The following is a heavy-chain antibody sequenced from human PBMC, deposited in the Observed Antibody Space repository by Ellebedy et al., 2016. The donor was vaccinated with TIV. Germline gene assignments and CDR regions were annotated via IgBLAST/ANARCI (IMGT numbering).Heavy chain of an antibody. CDR3: VRGPWLVMDY. D-gene: IGHD6-19*01. J-gene: IGHJ4*02. V-gene: IGHV3-20*04. CDR1: GFSFADYA. Sequence: PGGSLRLSCAASGFSFADYAMSWVRQAPGKGLEWVSGISHNGDSTTYADSVKGRFTISRDNAKNTLYLQMNSLRAEDTAMYYCVRGPWLVMDYWGQGILVTVSS. CDR2: ISHNGDST.